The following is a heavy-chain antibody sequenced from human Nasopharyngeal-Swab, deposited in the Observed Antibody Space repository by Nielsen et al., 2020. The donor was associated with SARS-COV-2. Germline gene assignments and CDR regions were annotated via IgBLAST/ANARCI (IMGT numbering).Heavy chain of an antibody. CDR1: GFTFSRHW. Sequence: WGSLRLSCAASGFTFSRHWVHWIRQAPGKGLVWVSRINSDGSITNYADSVKGRFTISRDNAKNMLYLQMNSLRAEDTAVYYCARVWSSSWYYFDHWGQGTLVTVSS. V-gene: IGHV3-74*01. CDR2: INSDGSIT. J-gene: IGHJ4*02. CDR3: ARVWSSSWYYFDH. D-gene: IGHD6-13*01.